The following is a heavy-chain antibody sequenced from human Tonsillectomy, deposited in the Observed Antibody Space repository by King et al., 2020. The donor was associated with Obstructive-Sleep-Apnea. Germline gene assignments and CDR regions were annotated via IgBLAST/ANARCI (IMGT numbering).Heavy chain of an antibody. D-gene: IGHD3-16*01. CDR3: AGEYWGPDY. CDR2: IKQDGSVK. V-gene: IGHV3-7*01. Sequence: EVQLVESGGGLVQPGGSVRLSCGASGFTFSSYWMTWVRQAPGKGLEWVANIKQDGSVKNYEDSVKGRFTISRDNAKKSVFLQMNSLTAEDTAVYYCAGEYWGPDYWGQGTLVTVSS. J-gene: IGHJ4*02. CDR1: GFTFSSYW.